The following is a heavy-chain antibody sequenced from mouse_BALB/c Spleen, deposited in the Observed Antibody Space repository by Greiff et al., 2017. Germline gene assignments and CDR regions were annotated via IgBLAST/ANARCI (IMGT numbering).Heavy chain of an antibody. CDR1: GFTFSSYT. V-gene: IGHV6-6*02. Sequence: EVQVVESGGGLVKPGGSLKLSCAASGFTFSSYTMSWVRQSPEKGLEWVAEIRLKSNNYATHYAESVKGRFTISRDDSKSSVYLQMNNLRAEDTGIYYCTRPKYGNYYAMDYWGQGTSVTVSS. D-gene: IGHD2-10*02. J-gene: IGHJ4*01. CDR3: TRPKYGNYYAMDY. CDR2: IRLKSNNYAT.